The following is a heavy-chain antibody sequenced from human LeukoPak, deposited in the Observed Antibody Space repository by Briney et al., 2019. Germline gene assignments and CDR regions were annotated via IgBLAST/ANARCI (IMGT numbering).Heavy chain of an antibody. CDR3: ARGPEDYGDYDGLIDY. CDR2: ISSSSSYT. CDR1: GFTFSDYY. D-gene: IGHD4-17*01. Sequence: GGSLRLSCAASGFTFSDYYMSWIREAPGKGLEGVSYISSSSSYTNYADSVKGRFTISRDNAKNSLYLQMNSLRAEDTAVYDCARGPEDYGDYDGLIDYWGQGTLVTVSS. V-gene: IGHV3-11*06. J-gene: IGHJ4*02.